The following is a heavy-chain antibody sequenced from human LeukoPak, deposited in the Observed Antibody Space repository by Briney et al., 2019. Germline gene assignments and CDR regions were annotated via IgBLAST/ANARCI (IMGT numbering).Heavy chain of an antibody. CDR2: IKQDGSEK. J-gene: IGHJ4*02. V-gene: IGHV3-7*01. CDR3: ARVMGLRYAANDY. CDR1: GFTFSSYW. Sequence: GGSLRLSCAASGFTFSSYWMSWVRQAPGKGLEWVANIKQDGSEKYYVDSVKGRFTISRDNAKNSLYLHMNSLRAEDTAVYYCARVMGLRYAANDYWGQGTLVTVSS. D-gene: IGHD3-9*01.